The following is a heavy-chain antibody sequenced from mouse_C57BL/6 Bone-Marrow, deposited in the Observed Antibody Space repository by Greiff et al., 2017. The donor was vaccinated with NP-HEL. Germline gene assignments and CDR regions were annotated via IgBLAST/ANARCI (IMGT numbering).Heavy chain of an antibody. J-gene: IGHJ3*01. CDR1: GYTFTSYW. V-gene: IGHV1-55*01. CDR3: ARGKSAF. CDR2: FYPGSGST. Sequence: VQLQQPGAELVKPGASVKMSCKASGYTFTSYWITWVKQRPGQGLEWIGDFYPGSGSTHYNEKFKSKATLTVDTSSSAVSMQLSSLTSVDSAVYYCARGKSAFRGQGTLVTVSA. D-gene: IGHD2-1*01.